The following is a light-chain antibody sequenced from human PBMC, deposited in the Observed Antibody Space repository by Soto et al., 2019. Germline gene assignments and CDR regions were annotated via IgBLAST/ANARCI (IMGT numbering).Light chain of an antibody. CDR1: QSVSSNY. V-gene: IGKV3-20*01. J-gene: IGKJ4*01. CDR2: GAS. CDR3: QRYGTSLPLT. Sequence: EIVLTQSPGTLSLSPGDRATLSCRASQSVSSNYLAWYQQKPRQAPRLLIYGASSRATGIPDRFSGSGSGTDFTLTISRLEPEDFAVYYCQRYGTSLPLTFGGGTKVDIK.